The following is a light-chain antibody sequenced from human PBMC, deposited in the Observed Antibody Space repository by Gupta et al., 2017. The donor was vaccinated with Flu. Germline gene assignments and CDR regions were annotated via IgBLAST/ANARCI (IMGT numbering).Light chain of an antibody. CDR2: GAS. V-gene: IGKV3-15*01. CDR3: QQYNNWPRT. Sequence: EIVMTQSPATLSVSPGERATLSCRASQSVSSNFAWYQQKPGQAPRLLIYGASTRATGIPARFSGRGSGTEFTLTSSSLQSEDCAVYYWQQYNNWPRTFGQGTKVEIK. CDR1: QSVSSN. J-gene: IGKJ1*01.